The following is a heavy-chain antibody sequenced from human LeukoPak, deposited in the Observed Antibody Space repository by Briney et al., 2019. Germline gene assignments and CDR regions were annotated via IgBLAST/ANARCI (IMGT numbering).Heavy chain of an antibody. Sequence: GESLKISCKGSGYSFTSYWIGWVRQMPGKSLGRMGIIYPSDSDTRYSPSFQGQVTISADKSISTAYLQWSSLKASDTAMYYCARSSVVYAHFDYWGQGTLVTVSS. V-gene: IGHV5-51*01. CDR1: GYSFTSYW. CDR2: IYPSDSDT. J-gene: IGHJ4*02. D-gene: IGHD2-8*02. CDR3: ARSSVVYAHFDY.